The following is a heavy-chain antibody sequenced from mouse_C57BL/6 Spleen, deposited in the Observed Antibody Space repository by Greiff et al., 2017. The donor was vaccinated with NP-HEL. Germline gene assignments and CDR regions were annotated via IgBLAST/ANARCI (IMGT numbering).Heavy chain of an antibody. J-gene: IGHJ1*03. Sequence: QVQLQQSGAELARPGASVKLSCKASGYTFTSYGISWVKQRTGQGLEWIGEIYPRSGNTYYNEKFKGKATLTADKSSSTAYMELRSLTSEDSAVYFCARVGYYGSSYCYFDVWGTGTTVTVSS. CDR2: IYPRSGNT. CDR3: ARVGYYGSSYCYFDV. D-gene: IGHD1-1*01. CDR1: GYTFTSYG. V-gene: IGHV1-81*01.